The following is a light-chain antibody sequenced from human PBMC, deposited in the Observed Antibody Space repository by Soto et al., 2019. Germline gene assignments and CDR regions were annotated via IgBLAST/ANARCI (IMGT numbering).Light chain of an antibody. CDR3: CSYARSSNYV. Sequence: QSALTHPASVSGAPGQSITISCTGTSSDVGSYNLVSWYQQHPGKAPKLMINEGSKRPSGVSDRFSGSKSGNTASMTISGLQAEDEADYYCCSYARSSNYVFGTGTKVT. V-gene: IGLV2-23*01. CDR2: EGS. CDR1: SSDVGSYNL. J-gene: IGLJ1*01.